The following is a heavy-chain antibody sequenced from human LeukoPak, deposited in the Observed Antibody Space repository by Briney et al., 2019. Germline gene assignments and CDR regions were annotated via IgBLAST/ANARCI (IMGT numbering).Heavy chain of an antibody. CDR2: ISSSGRT. Sequence: PSQTLSLTCTVSGDSISSWVYYWSWLRQPAGKGLECIGRISSSGRTNYNPSLKSRVTISVDTSKNQFSLKLSSVTAADTAVYFCARGPYSYDSSGAFDIWGKGTMVTVSS. V-gene: IGHV4-61*02. CDR3: ARGPYSYDSSGAFDI. J-gene: IGHJ3*02. D-gene: IGHD3-22*01. CDR1: GDSISSWVYY.